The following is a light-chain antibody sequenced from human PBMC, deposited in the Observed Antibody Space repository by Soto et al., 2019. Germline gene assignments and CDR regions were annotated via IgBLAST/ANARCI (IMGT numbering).Light chain of an antibody. CDR3: SSYAGSSNV. Sequence: LTQPASVSGSPGQSITISCTGTSSDVGGYNYVSWYQQHPGKAPKLMIYEVNKRPSGVPDRFSGSKSGNTASLTVSGLQAEDEADYYCSSYAGSSNVFGTGTKVTVL. CDR2: EVN. J-gene: IGLJ1*01. CDR1: SSDVGGYNY. V-gene: IGLV2-8*01.